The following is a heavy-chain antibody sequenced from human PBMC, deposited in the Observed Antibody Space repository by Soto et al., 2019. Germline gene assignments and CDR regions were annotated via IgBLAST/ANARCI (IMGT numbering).Heavy chain of an antibody. V-gene: IGHV4-30-4*01. CDR2: IYYSGST. Sequence: QVQLQESGPGLVKPSQTLSLTCTVSGGSISSGDYYWSWIRQPPGKGLEWIGYIYYSGSTYYNPSLRCRVTISVDTSKNQFSLKLSSVTAADTAVYYCARVDGNYYYYGMDVWGQGTTVTVSS. CDR3: ARVDGNYYYYGMDV. CDR1: GGSISSGDYY. J-gene: IGHJ6*02.